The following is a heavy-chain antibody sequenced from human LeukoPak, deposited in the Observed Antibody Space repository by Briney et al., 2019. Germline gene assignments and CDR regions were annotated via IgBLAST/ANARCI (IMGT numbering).Heavy chain of an antibody. CDR1: GGSISSYY. V-gene: IGHV4-4*07. CDR3: AREYYSSSWYNMGWFDP. Sequence: SENLSLTCTVSGGSISSYYWSWIRQPAGKGLEWIGRIYTSGSTNYNPSLKSRVTMSVDTSKNQFSLKLSSVTAADTAVYYCAREYYSSSWYNMGWFDPWGQGTLVTVSS. J-gene: IGHJ5*02. CDR2: IYTSGST. D-gene: IGHD6-13*01.